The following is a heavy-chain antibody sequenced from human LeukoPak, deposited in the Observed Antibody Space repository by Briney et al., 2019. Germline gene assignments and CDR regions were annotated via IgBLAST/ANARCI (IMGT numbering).Heavy chain of an antibody. J-gene: IGHJ6*02. CDR3: ARGLYFTMVRGGTTNYYYGMDV. CDR2: IIPIVGIT. D-gene: IGHD3-10*01. Sequence: SVKVSCKASGGTFSSYGISWVRQAPGQGLEWMGRIIPIVGITNYAQKFQGRVTITADNSTRTAYMELSSLTSEDTAVYYCARGLYFTMVRGGTTNYYYGMDVWGQGTSVTVSS. CDR1: GGTFSSYG. V-gene: IGHV1-69*04.